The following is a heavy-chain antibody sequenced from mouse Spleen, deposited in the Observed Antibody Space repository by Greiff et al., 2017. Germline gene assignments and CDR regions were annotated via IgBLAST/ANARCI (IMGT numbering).Heavy chain of an antibody. CDR3: ATTVVATRDY. J-gene: IGHJ4*01. CDR2: ISSGSSTI. D-gene: IGHD1-1*01. Sequence: EVKLMESGGGLVKPGGSLKLSCAASGFTFSDYGMHWVRQAPEKGLEWVAYISSGSSTIYYVDTVKGRFTISRDNAKNTLFLQMTSLRSEDTAMYYCATTVVATRDYWGQGTSVTVSS. CDR1: GFTFSDYG. V-gene: IGHV5-17*01.